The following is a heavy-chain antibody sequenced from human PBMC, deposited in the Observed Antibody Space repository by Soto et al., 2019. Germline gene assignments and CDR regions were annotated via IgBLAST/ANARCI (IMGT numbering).Heavy chain of an antibody. CDR1: RGAVSAPGYP. V-gene: IGHV4-30-2*01. CDR2: IYHSGTT. J-gene: IGHJ5*02. Sequence: SETLSLTCAVSRGAVSAPGYPWSWIRQPPGGGLERIGCIYHSGTTLYNPSLKTRLTISLDRSNNRFSLTLNSMTAADTAVYYCARAHFYSGSANYYNLMYDPSGYGTQCTFSA. D-gene: IGHD3-10*01. CDR3: ARAHFYSGSANYYNLMYDP.